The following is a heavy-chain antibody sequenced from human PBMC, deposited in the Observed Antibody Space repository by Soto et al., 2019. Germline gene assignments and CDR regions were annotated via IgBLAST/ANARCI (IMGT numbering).Heavy chain of an antibody. V-gene: IGHV4-31*03. J-gene: IGHJ4*02. CDR3: ARGYRQSGYSSSWVFDY. CDR1: GGSINSGGYY. D-gene: IGHD6-13*01. CDR2: MYYRGST. Sequence: QVQLRESGPGLVKPSQTLSLTCTVSGGSINSGGYYWNWIRQHPGKGLEWLGYMYYRGSTYYNPFLSTRLIISADTSENHFPLKLSSVAAADTAVLFCARGYRQSGYSSSWVFDYWGQGTLVNVSS.